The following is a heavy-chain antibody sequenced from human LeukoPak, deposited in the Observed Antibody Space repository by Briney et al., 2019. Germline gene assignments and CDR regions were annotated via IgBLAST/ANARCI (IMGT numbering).Heavy chain of an antibody. CDR2: FDPEDGET. Sequence: ASVKVSCKVSGYTLTVLSMHWVRQAPGKGLEWMGGFDPEDGETIYAQKFQGRVTMTEDTSTDTACMELSSLRSEDTAVYYCTTRPSDFWSGYYKYWGQGTLVTVSS. V-gene: IGHV1-24*01. CDR1: GYTLTVLS. J-gene: IGHJ4*02. CDR3: TTRPSDFWSGYYKY. D-gene: IGHD3-3*01.